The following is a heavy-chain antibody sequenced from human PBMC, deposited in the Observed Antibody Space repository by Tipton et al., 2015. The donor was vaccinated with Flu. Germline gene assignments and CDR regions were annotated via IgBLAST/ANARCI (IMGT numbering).Heavy chain of an antibody. J-gene: IGHJ5*02. CDR3: ARGREFDP. CDR2: IYHTGDT. CDR1: DGSISSHY. V-gene: IGHV4-59*11. Sequence: GLVKPSETLSLTCSVSDGSISSHYWNWVRQPPGKELQWIGYIYHTGDTNYNPSLRSRVTISMDASKSQFSLRLASVTAADTAVYYCARGREFDPWGQGTLVTVSS.